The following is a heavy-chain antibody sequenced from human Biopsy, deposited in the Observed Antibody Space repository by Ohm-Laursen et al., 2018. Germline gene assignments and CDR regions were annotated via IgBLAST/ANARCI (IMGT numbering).Heavy chain of an antibody. CDR1: GYSFNIYG. D-gene: IGHD1-26*01. V-gene: IGHV1-8*02. J-gene: IGHJ4*02. CDR3: ATEGGTYSKPFDY. CDR2: MNPNSGKT. Sequence: ASVKVSCKTSGYSFNIYGITWVRQATGQGLEWMGWMNPNSGKTGYAQKFQGRVTMTTNTSVNTAYMELSSLTFEDTAVYYCATEGGTYSKPFDYWGQGSQVIVSS.